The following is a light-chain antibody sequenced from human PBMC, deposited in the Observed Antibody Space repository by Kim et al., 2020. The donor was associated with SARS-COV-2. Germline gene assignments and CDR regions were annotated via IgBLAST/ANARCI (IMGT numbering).Light chain of an antibody. Sequence: PRRAPILIIYEFTKRPSGVSNRFSGSKSGNTASLTISVLQAEDEAEYHCCSYASIRTPLFGGGTQLTVL. CDR3: CSYASIRTPL. V-gene: IGLV2-23*02. J-gene: IGLJ2*01. CDR2: EFT.